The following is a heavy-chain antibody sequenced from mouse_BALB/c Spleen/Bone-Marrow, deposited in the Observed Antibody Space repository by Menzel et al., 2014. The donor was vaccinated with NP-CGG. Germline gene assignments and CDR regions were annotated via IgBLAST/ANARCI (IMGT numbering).Heavy chain of an antibody. CDR2: INPESSTI. V-gene: IGHV4-1*02. CDR3: ARLGYYGYFVD. D-gene: IGHD2-3*01. CDR1: GFDFRRYW. Sequence: EVKVEESGGGLVQPGGSLKLSCAASGFDFRRYWMSWVRQAPGKGLEWIGEINPESSTINYTPPLKDKFIISRDNAKNTLYLRMSKVRSEDTALYYCARLGYYGYFVDWGQGTTLTVSS. J-gene: IGHJ2*01.